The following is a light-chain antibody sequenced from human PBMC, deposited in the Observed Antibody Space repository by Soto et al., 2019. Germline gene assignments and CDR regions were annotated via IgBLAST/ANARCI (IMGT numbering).Light chain of an antibody. V-gene: IGKV1-9*01. CDR3: LQVYVYPWT. CDR2: SAS. J-gene: IGKJ1*01. CDR1: QGFLTY. Sequence: IHLTPSPSSLSASVGGTITITCRSMQGFLTYLAWYHQKPCKAANLLNYSASTLQSGVPSRFSGSGSGTDFTLTISILLHEDFATYYCLQVYVYPWTFGQGTKVDIK.